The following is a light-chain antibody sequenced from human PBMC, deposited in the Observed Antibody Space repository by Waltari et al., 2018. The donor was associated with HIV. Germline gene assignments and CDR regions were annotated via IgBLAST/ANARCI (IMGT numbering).Light chain of an antibody. J-gene: IGKJ2*01. CDR3: QQYNSWPPDA. V-gene: IGKV3-15*01. CDR1: QSVSTN. CDR2: GAS. Sequence: EIVLTQSPAPLSLFPGDRATLSCRASQSVSTNLAWYQQKYGQPHKLLIHGASTTASGIPTRFSGSGSGTECTLTISSLQSEDFAVYYCQQYNSWPPDAFGQGTKLEIK.